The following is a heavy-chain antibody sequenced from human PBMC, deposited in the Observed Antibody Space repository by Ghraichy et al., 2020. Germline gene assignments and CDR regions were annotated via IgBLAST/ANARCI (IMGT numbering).Heavy chain of an antibody. V-gene: IGHV4-59*01. CDR2: ISYSGST. Sequence: SETLSLTCTVSGGSISSYYWSWIRQPPGKGLEWIGFISYSGSTNYNPSLKSRVTISINTSKNQFSLRLSSVTAADTAVYYCAGGGIVGASYFDYWGQGTLVTVSS. J-gene: IGHJ4*02. D-gene: IGHD1-26*01. CDR1: GGSISSYY. CDR3: AGGGIVGASYFDY.